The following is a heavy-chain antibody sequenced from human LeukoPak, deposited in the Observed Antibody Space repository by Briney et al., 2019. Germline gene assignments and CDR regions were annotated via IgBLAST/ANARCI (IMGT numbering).Heavy chain of an antibody. CDR2: IYFSGST. CDR1: GGSISDAAYY. Sequence: SQTLSLTCTVSGGSISDAAYYWSWIRQHPGEGLEWIGYIYFSGSTSYNPSLKSRVTISLDTSKNQFSLKLTSVTAADTAVYYCARYSYDRSVYHYYFDYWGQGTLVTVSS. V-gene: IGHV4-31*03. CDR3: ARYSYDRSVYHYYFDY. J-gene: IGHJ4*02. D-gene: IGHD3-22*01.